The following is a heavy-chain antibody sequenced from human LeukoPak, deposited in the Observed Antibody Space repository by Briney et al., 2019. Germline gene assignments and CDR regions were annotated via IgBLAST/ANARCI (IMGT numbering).Heavy chain of an antibody. CDR2: INPYNGYT. V-gene: IGHV1-2*02. J-gene: IGHJ4*02. D-gene: IGHD1-1*01. CDR1: GYTFTDHF. CDR3: ARDYSLNDFDY. Sequence: DSVKVSCKSSGYTFTDHFIHRVRQAPGQGLEWVGEINPYNGYTKYAWRLQGRVTMTRDTSISTAFMDVSRLTSDDTAVYYCARDYSLNDFDYWGQGTLVTVAS.